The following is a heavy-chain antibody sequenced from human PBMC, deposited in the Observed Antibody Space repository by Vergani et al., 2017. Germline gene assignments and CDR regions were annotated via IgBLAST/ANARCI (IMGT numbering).Heavy chain of an antibody. Sequence: EVQLLESGGGLVQPGGSLRLSCAASGFTFSSYAMSWVRQAPGKGLEWVSAISGSGGSTYYANSVKGRFTISRDNSKNMLYLQMNSLRAEDTAVYYCAKDKRYCSGCSCPPRGYYFDDWGQGTLVTVSS. CDR3: AKDKRYCSGCSCPPRGYYFDD. D-gene: IGHD2-15*01. J-gene: IGHJ4*02. CDR1: GFTFSSYA. CDR2: ISGSGGST. V-gene: IGHV3-23*01.